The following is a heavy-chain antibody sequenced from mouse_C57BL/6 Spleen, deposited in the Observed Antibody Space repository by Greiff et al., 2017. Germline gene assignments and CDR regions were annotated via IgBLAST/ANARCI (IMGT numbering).Heavy chain of an antibody. J-gene: IGHJ3*01. Sequence: VQLQQSGAELVRPGASVKLSCKASGYTFTDYYINWVKQRPGQGLEWIARIYPGSGNTYYNEKFKGKATLTAEKSSSTAYMQLSSLTSEDSAVYFCARGGDFAYWGQGTLVTVSA. CDR1: GYTFTDYY. CDR3: ARGGDFAY. CDR2: IYPGSGNT. V-gene: IGHV1-76*01.